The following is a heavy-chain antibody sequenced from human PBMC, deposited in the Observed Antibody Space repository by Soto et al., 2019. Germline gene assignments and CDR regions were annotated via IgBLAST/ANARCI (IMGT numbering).Heavy chain of an antibody. V-gene: IGHV5-51*01. D-gene: IGHD3-22*01. J-gene: IGHJ5*02. CDR1: GYRFTSYW. Sequence: PGESLKISCRTSGYRFTSYWIAWVRQMPGKGLEWMGIIFPSDSDTRYSPSFQGQVTISADRSTSTVFLQWASLKASDTAVYFCARRDKSGYFNWFDPWGQGTLVTVSS. CDR2: IFPSDSDT. CDR3: ARRDKSGYFNWFDP.